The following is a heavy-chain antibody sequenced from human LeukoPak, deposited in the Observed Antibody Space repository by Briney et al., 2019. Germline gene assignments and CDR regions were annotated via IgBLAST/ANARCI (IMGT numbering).Heavy chain of an antibody. CDR1: GYTFTGYY. CDR3: ARSCGSTSCYYYYYYGMDV. V-gene: IGHV1-2*02. CDR2: INPNSGGT. Sequence: ASVKVSCKASGYTFTGYYMHWVRQAPGQGLAWLGWINPNSGGTNYAQKFQGRVTMTRDTSISTAYMELSRLRSDDTAVYYCARSCGSTSCYYYYYYGMDVWGQGTTVTVSS. J-gene: IGHJ6*02. D-gene: IGHD2-2*01.